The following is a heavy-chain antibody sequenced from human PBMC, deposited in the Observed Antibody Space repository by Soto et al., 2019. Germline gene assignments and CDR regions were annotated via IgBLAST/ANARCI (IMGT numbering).Heavy chain of an antibody. CDR2: IYYSGST. V-gene: IGHV4-31*03. J-gene: IGHJ6*02. Sequence: QVQLQESCPGLVKPSQTLSLTSTVSGGSISSGGYYWSWIRQHPGKSLEWIGYIYYSGSTYYNPSLKSRVTISVDTSKNQFSLKLSSVTAADTAVYYCARDSPDYGDFGSHYYGIDVWGQGTTVTVSS. D-gene: IGHD4-17*01. CDR1: GGSISSGGYY. CDR3: ARDSPDYGDFGSHYYGIDV.